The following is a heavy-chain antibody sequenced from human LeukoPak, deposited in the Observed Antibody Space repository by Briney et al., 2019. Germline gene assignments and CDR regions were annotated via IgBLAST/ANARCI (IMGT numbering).Heavy chain of an antibody. D-gene: IGHD3-10*01. Sequence: GGSLRLSCAASGFTFSKYAMSWVRQAPGKGLEWVSSITSSGESTYYADSGKGRFTISRDNSKNTLYLQMNSLRVEDTALYYCAKDRPNYFGLGDYYKTNGDYWGQGTLVTVSS. CDR1: GFTFSKYA. J-gene: IGHJ4*02. CDR3: AKDRPNYFGLGDYYKTNGDY. V-gene: IGHV3-23*01. CDR2: ITSSGEST.